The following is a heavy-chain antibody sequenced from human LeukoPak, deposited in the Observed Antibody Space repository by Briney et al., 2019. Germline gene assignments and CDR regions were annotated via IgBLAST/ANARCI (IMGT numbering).Heavy chain of an antibody. V-gene: IGHV4-38-2*02. CDR3: ASGRRARRGGFDY. J-gene: IGHJ4*02. D-gene: IGHD6-6*01. Sequence: PSETLSLTCTVSGYSISSGYYWGWIRQPPGKGLEWIGSIYHSGSTYYNPSLKSRVTISVDTSKNQFSLKLSSVTAADTAVYYCASGRRARRGGFDYWGQGTQVTVSS. CDR2: IYHSGST. CDR1: GYSISSGYY.